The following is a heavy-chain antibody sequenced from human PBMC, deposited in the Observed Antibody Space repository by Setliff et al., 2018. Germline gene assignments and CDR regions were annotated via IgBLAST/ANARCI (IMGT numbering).Heavy chain of an antibody. CDR1: GGSFSTYY. CDR3: AREGSYDSIRFYGMDV. D-gene: IGHD3-22*01. J-gene: IGHJ6*02. V-gene: IGHV4-30-4*08. Sequence: KPSETLSLTCAVYGGSFSTYYWSWIRQPPGKGLEWIGYIYYSGSTYYNPSLKSRVTISVDTSKNQFSLKLSSVTAADTAVYYCAREGSYDSIRFYGMDVWGQGTTVTVSS. CDR2: IYYSGST.